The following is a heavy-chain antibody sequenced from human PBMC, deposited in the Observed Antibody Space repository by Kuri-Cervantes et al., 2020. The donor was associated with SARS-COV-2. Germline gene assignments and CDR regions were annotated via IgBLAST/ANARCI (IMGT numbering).Heavy chain of an antibody. Sequence: GSLRLSCTVSGGSVSSDTYYWSWIRQPPGKGLEWIGYIYYSGSTNYNPSLKSRVTISVDTSKNQFSLKLNSVTAADTAVDYCARDWRYYDSSGFYSYYFDSWGQGTLVTVSS. CDR3: ARDWRYYDSSGFYSYYFDS. CDR2: IYYSGST. J-gene: IGHJ4*02. V-gene: IGHV4-61*01. CDR1: GGSVSSDTYY. D-gene: IGHD3-22*01.